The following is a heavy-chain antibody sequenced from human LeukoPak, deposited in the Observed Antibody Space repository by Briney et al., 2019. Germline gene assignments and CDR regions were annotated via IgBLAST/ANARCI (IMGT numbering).Heavy chain of an antibody. Sequence: SETLSLTCTVSGGSISSYYWSWIRQPPGKGLEWIGFIFYSGTTNYDPSLKSRVTISVDTSKNQFSLKLSSVTAADTAVYYCTRQETTVTPYWGQGTLVTVSS. D-gene: IGHD4-17*01. V-gene: IGHV4-59*01. CDR2: IFYSGTT. CDR3: TRQETTVTPY. J-gene: IGHJ4*02. CDR1: GGSISSYY.